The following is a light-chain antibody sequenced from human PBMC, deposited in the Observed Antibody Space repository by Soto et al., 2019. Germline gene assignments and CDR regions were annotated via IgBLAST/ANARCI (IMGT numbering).Light chain of an antibody. CDR3: QAWDSGTVV. CDR2: HDS. Sequence: SYELTQPPSVSVSPGQTASITCSGDKLGDKYASWYQQKPGQSPVLVIYHDSKRPSGIPERISGSNSGNTATLTITGTQAMDEADYYCQAWDSGTVVFGGGTKVTV. CDR1: KLGDKY. J-gene: IGLJ2*01. V-gene: IGLV3-1*01.